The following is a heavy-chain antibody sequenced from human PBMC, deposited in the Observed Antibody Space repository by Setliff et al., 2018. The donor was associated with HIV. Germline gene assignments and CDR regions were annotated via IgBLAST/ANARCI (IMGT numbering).Heavy chain of an antibody. Sequence: AAVKVSCKASGYTFNTYPINWIRQAPGQGLEWMGWINTNTGSPRFAQGFRGRFGFSLDASVTTTYLHINDLRAEDIGVYYCAKVNPRSVVPSARILGGFDPWGQGTPVTVSS. V-gene: IGHV7-4-1*02. CDR2: INTNTGSP. CDR1: GYTFNTYP. CDR3: AKVNPRSVVPSARILGGFDP. J-gene: IGHJ5*02. D-gene: IGHD2-2*01.